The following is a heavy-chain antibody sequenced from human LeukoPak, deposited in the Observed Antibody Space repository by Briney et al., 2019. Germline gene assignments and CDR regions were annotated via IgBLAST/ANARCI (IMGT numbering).Heavy chain of an antibody. V-gene: IGHV3-66*01. Sequence: GGXLRLXCAXSGXTFGNNQMNWVRQASGKGVEWVSLVYSGGTTRYSDSVKGRFTISRENSKKKGDLQMNSLIAEDPAVYYCATGSPGIAAAAGARNYWGQGTLVTVSS. D-gene: IGHD6-25*01. CDR2: VYSGGTT. CDR3: ATGSPGIAAAAGARNY. CDR1: GXTFGNNQ. J-gene: IGHJ4*02.